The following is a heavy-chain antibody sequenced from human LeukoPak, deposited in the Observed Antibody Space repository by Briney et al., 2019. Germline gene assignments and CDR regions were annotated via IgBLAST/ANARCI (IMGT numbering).Heavy chain of an antibody. CDR1: GFTFDDYA. CDR2: ISWNSGSI. V-gene: IGHV3-9*01. CDR3: AKVTHYDILTGSMDV. Sequence: GGPLRLSCAASGFTFDDYAMHWVRQAPGKGLEWVSGISWNSGSIGYADSVKGRFTISRDNAKNSLYLQMNSLRAEDTALYYCAKVTHYDILTGSMDVWGQGTTVTVSS. J-gene: IGHJ6*02. D-gene: IGHD3-9*01.